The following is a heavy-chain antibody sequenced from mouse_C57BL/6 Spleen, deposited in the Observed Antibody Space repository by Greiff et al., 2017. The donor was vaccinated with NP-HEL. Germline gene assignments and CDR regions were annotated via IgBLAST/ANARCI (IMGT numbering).Heavy chain of an antibody. J-gene: IGHJ3*01. CDR2: IWTGGGT. CDR3: ARNSLGRNWFAY. D-gene: IGHD4-1*01. CDR1: GFSLTSYA. Sequence: VKLMESGPGLVAPSQSLSITCTVSGFSLTSYAISWVRQPLGKGLEWLGVIWTGGGTNYNSALKSRLSISKDNSKSQVFLKMNSLQTDDTARYYCARNSLGRNWFAYWGQGTLVTVSA. V-gene: IGHV2-9-1*01.